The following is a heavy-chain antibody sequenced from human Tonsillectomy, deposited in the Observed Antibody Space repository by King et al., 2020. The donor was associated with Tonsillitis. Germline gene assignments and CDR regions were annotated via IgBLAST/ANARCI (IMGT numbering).Heavy chain of an antibody. Sequence: VQLVESGGGVVQPGRSLRLSCAASGFTFSSYAMHWVRQAPGKGLEWVAVISYDGSNKYYADSVKGRFTISRDNSKNTLYLQMNSLRAEDTAVYCCARGGGDDYGENNWFDPWGQGTLVTVSS. CDR3: ARGGGDDYGENNWFDP. CDR2: ISYDGSNK. V-gene: IGHV3-30-3*01. D-gene: IGHD4-17*01. CDR1: GFTFSSYA. J-gene: IGHJ5*02.